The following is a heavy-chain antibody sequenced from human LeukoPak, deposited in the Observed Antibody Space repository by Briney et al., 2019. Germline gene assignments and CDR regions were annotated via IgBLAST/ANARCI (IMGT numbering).Heavy chain of an antibody. D-gene: IGHD3-10*01. V-gene: IGHV3-23*01. J-gene: IGHJ4*02. CDR3: ARGLWFGEFDY. CDR2: ISGSGGST. CDR1: GFTFSSYG. Sequence: PGGTLRLSCAASGFTFSSYGMSWVRQAPGKGLEWVSAISGSGGSTYYADSVKGRFTISRDNSKNTLYLQMNSLRAEDTAVYYCARGLWFGEFDYWGQGTLVTVSS.